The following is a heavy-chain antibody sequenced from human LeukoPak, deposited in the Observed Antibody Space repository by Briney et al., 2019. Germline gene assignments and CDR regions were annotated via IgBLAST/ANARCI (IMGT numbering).Heavy chain of an antibody. CDR2: INPNSGGT. CDR1: GYTFTGYY. J-gene: IGHJ4*02. CDR3: ARDMRVVGAPDDY. D-gene: IGHD1-26*01. V-gene: IGHV1-2*02. Sequence: GASVKVSCKASGYTFTGYYMHWVRQAPGQGLEWMGWINPNSGGTNYAQKFQGRVTMTRDTSISTAYMELSRLRSDDTAVYYCARDMRVVGAPDDYWGQGTLATVSS.